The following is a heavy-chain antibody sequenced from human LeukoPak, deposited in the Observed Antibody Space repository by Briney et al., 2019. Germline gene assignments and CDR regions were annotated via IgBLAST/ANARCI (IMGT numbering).Heavy chain of an antibody. CDR3: ARVSDISVAAYFDY. Sequence: GGSLRLSCAASGFTFSSYNMNWVRQTPGQGLEWVSGINWNGGSTGYADSVKGRFTISRDNAKNSLYLQMNSLRAEDTALYYCARVSDISVAAYFDYWGQGTLVTVSS. J-gene: IGHJ4*02. D-gene: IGHD6-19*01. CDR1: GFTFSSYN. CDR2: INWNGGST. V-gene: IGHV3-20*04.